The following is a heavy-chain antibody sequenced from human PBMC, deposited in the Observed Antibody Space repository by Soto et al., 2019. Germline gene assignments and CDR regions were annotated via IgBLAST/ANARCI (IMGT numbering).Heavy chain of an antibody. Sequence: SHTLSDTGAMSGDKVSSNSAAANSIRQSPSRGLEWLGRTYYRSKWYNDYALSLRGRITVNPATSRNQFSLHLNSMTPDDTAFYYCTRGTGDPRGDALNVCGEGTMVTVSS. J-gene: IGHJ3*01. V-gene: IGHV6-1*01. D-gene: IGHD2-21*01. CDR3: TRGTGDPRGDALNV. CDR1: GDKVSSNSAA. CDR2: TYYRSKWYN.